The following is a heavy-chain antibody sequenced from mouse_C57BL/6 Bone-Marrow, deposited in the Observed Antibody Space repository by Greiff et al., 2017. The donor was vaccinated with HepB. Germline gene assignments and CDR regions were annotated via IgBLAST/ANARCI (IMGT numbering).Heavy chain of an antibody. CDR1: GYTFTSYW. Sequence: QVQLQQSGAELVKPGASVKLSCKASGYTFTSYWMHWVKQRPGRGLEWIGRIDPNSGGTKYNEKFKSKATLTVDKPSSTAYMQLSSLTSEDSAVYYCARGPITTVVAGFDYWGQGTTLTVSS. CDR3: ARGPITTVVAGFDY. J-gene: IGHJ2*01. D-gene: IGHD1-1*01. V-gene: IGHV1-72*01. CDR2: IDPNSGGT.